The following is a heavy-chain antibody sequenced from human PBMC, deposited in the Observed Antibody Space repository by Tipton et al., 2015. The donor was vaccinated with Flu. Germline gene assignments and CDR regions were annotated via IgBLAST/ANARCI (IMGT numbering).Heavy chain of an antibody. CDR3: AKDLSRGYRLDDAFDI. CDR2: ISYDGSNK. J-gene: IGHJ3*02. D-gene: IGHD3-22*01. Sequence: SLRLSCVASGFTFSYYAVHWVRQTPGKGLEWVAVISYDGSNKYYADSVKGRFTISRDNSKNTLYLQMNSLRAEDTAVYCCAKDLSRGYRLDDAFDIWGQGTMVTVSA. V-gene: IGHV3-30*18. CDR1: GFTFSYYA.